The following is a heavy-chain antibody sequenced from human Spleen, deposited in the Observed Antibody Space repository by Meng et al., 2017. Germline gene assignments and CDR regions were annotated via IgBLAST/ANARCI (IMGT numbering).Heavy chain of an antibody. CDR3: ARSAVGATYYFDY. Sequence: SETLSLTCTISGGSISNSNFYWGWIRQPPGKGLEWIGSIYYSGSTYYNPSLKSRVTISVDTSKNQFSLKLSSVTAADTAVYYCARSAVGATYYFDYWGQGTLVTVSS. D-gene: IGHD1-26*01. CDR2: IYYSGST. V-gene: IGHV4-39*07. J-gene: IGHJ4*02. CDR1: GGSISNSNFY.